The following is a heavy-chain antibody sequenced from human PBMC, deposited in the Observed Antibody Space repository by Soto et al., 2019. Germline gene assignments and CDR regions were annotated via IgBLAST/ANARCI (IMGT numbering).Heavy chain of an antibody. Sequence: SETLSLTCAVSGGSISSGGYSWSWIRQPPGKGLEWIGYIYHSGSTYYNPSLKGRVTISVDRSKNQFSLKLSSVTAADTAVYYCARGQYSYGPDYWGQGTLVTVSS. D-gene: IGHD5-18*01. CDR1: GGSISSGGYS. V-gene: IGHV4-30-2*01. CDR3: ARGQYSYGPDY. J-gene: IGHJ4*02. CDR2: IYHSGST.